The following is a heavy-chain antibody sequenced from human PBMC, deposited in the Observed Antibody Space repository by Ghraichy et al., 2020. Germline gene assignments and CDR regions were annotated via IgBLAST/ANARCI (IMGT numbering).Heavy chain of an antibody. D-gene: IGHD3-3*01. V-gene: IGHV1-69*13. Sequence: SVKVSCKASGGTFSSYAISWVRPAPGQGLEWMGGIIPIFGTANYAQKFQGRVTITADESTSTAYMELSSLRSEDTAVYYCARGDTIFGVAIREGYFDYWGQGTLVTVSS. CDR2: IIPIFGTA. CDR1: GGTFSSYA. J-gene: IGHJ4*02. CDR3: ARGDTIFGVAIREGYFDY.